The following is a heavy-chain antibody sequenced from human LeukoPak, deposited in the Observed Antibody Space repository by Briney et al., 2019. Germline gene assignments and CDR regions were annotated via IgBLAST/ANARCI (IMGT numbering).Heavy chain of an antibody. CDR2: INPSGGST. CDR3: ARQDTSGYYLDY. V-gene: IGHV1-69*11. D-gene: IGHD3-22*01. CDR1: GGTFSSYA. Sequence: SVKVSCKASGGTFSSYAISWVRQAPGQGLEWMGIINPSGGSTSYAQKFQGRVTITADESTGTAYMELSSLRSEDTAVYYCARQDTSGYYLDYWGQGTLVTVSS. J-gene: IGHJ4*02.